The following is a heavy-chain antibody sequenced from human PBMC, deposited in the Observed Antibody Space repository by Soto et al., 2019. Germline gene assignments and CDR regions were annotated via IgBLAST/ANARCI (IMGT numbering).Heavy chain of an antibody. J-gene: IGHJ6*02. CDR1: GFSFSTYG. V-gene: IGHV3-33*06. D-gene: IGHD3-22*01. CDR2: IWYDGSNK. Sequence: PAGAPRPSCAPSGFSFSTYGMHWVRQAPGKGLEWVAVIWYDGSNKYYADSVKGRFTISRDNSKNTLYLQMNSLRAEDTAVYYCAKALRRSTMIVVVTRYYYYGMDVWGQGTTVTV. CDR3: AKALRRSTMIVVVTRYYYYGMDV.